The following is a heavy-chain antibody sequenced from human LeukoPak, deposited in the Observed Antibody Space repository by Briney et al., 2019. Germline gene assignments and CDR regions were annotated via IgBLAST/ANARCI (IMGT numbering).Heavy chain of an antibody. Sequence: GGSLRLSCVASGITFSNYAVSWVRQAPEKGLDWVSVISGSAHKIHYADSVKGRFTISRDNSENIVYLQMNNLRVEDTAVYYCAGRPTGYSSGYIHWGQGTLVTVSS. CDR3: AGRPTGYSSGYIH. CDR1: GITFSNYA. D-gene: IGHD5-18*01. CDR2: ISGSAHKI. J-gene: IGHJ4*02. V-gene: IGHV3-23*01.